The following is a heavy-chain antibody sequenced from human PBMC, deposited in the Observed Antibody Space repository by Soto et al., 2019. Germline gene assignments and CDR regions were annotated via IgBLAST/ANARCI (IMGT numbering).Heavy chain of an antibody. CDR2: IWNDGNGY. Sequence: GGSLRLSCAASGFTFNNYGMHWVRQAPGKGLEWVAVIWNDGNGYSYADSVKGRFTISRDNSKSTLYLQMNSLRAEDTAVYYCARGANYSFGIWGQGTMVTVSS. V-gene: IGHV3-33*01. J-gene: IGHJ3*02. CDR1: GFTFNNYG. CDR3: ARGANYSFGI. D-gene: IGHD2-21*01.